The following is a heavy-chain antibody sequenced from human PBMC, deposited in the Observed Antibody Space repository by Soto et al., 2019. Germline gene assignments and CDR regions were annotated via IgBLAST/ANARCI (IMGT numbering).Heavy chain of an antibody. CDR1: GFTFSSYA. J-gene: IGHJ6*02. CDR2: ISGSGGST. D-gene: IGHD2-15*01. CDR3: AKGGCSGGSCYPYYYYGMDV. V-gene: IGHV3-23*01. Sequence: GGSLRLSCAASGFTFSSYAMSWVRQAPGKGLEWVSAISGSGGSTYYADSVKGRFTISRDNSKNTLYLQMNSLRAEDTAVYYCAKGGCSGGSCYPYYYYGMDVWGQGTTVTVSS.